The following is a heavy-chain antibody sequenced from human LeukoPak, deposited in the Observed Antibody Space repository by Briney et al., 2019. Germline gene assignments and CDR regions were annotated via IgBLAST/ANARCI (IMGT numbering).Heavy chain of an antibody. Sequence: SETLSLTRTVSGGSISSGSYYWSWIRQPAGKGLEWIGRIYTSGSTNYNPSLKSRVTISVDTSKNQFSLKLSSVTAADTAVYYCAREDIGAGSGLWGYYYMDVWGKGTTVTVSS. CDR3: AREDIGAGSGLWGYYYMDV. CDR2: IYTSGST. J-gene: IGHJ6*03. CDR1: GGSISSGSYY. D-gene: IGHD3-16*01. V-gene: IGHV4-61*02.